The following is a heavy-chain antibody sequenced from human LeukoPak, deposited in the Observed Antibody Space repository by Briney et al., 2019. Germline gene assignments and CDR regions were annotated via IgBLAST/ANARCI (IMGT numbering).Heavy chain of an antibody. CDR2: ISYDGRNK. CDR1: GFTFSSYG. D-gene: IGHD3-10*01. J-gene: IGHJ4*02. V-gene: IGHV3-30*18. Sequence: GGSLRLSCAASGFTFSSYGMHWVRQAPGKGLEWVAVISYDGRNKYYADSVKGRFTISRDNSKNTLYLQMNSLRAEDTAVYYCAKGPRYPFGYFDYWGQGTLVTVSS. CDR3: AKGPRYPFGYFDY.